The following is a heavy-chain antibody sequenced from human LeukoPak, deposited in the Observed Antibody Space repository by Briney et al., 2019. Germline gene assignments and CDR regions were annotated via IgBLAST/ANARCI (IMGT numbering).Heavy chain of an antibody. CDR1: GFIFSDYW. J-gene: IGHJ4*02. D-gene: IGHD3-16*01. CDR2: IHDDGIVT. V-gene: IGHV3-7*01. CDR3: ARGRGWVDH. Sequence: GGSLRLSCAASGFIFSDYWMPWVRQAPGKGLEWAANIHDDGIVTHYVDSVKGRFTISRDNARNSVNLQLNSLRVEDTALYYCARGRGWVDHWGQGTLVTVSS.